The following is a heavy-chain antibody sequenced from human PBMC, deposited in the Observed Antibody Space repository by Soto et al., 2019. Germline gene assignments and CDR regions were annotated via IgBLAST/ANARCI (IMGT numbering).Heavy chain of an antibody. J-gene: IGHJ5*02. CDR3: AHMTGIAVAGLEYNWFDP. V-gene: IGHV2-5*02. D-gene: IGHD6-19*01. Sequence: SGATLVNPAQPLTLTCTFSGFSLSTSGVGVGWIRKPPGKALEWLALIYWDDDKRYSPSLKSRLTSTKDTSKNQVVLTMTNMDPVDTATYYCAHMTGIAVAGLEYNWFDPWGQGTLVTVSS. CDR2: IYWDDDK. CDR1: GFSLSTSGVG.